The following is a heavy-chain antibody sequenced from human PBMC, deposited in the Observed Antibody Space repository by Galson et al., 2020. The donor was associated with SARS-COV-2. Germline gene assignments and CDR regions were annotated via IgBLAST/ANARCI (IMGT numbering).Heavy chain of an antibody. J-gene: IGHJ4*02. CDR3: AKEGYGKDYFDY. D-gene: IGHD3-16*01. CDR2: IYSDDST. CDR1: GFTFSSYA. V-gene: IGHV3-23*03. Sequence: GGSLRLSCAASGFTFSSYAMSWVRQTPGKGLEWVSVIYSDDSTYYGDSVEGRFTISRDNSKRTLYLQMNSLRGEDTAVYYCAKEGYGKDYFDYWGQGTLVTVSS.